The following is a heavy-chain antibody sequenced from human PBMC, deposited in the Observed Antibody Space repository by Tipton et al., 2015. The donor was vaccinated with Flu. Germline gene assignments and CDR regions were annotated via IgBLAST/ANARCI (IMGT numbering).Heavy chain of an antibody. CDR2: ISSSGSTI. CDR3: ARASRYSSSSSDFDY. Sequence: QLVQSGGGLVQPGGSLRLSCAASGFTFSSYEMNWVRQAPGKGLEWVSYISSSGSTIYYADSVKGRFTISRDNAKNSLYLQMNSLRAEDTAVYYCARASRYSSSSSDFDYWGQGTLVTVSS. CDR1: GFTFSSYE. V-gene: IGHV3-48*03. D-gene: IGHD6-6*01. J-gene: IGHJ4*02.